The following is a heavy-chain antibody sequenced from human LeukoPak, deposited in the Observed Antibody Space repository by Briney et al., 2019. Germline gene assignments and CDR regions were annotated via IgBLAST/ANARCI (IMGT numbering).Heavy chain of an antibody. V-gene: IGHV4-38-2*02. CDR3: ARGSGYSSGWYAFDY. CDR1: GYSISSAYY. Sequence: PSETLSLTCSVSGYSISSAYYWGWIRQPPGKGLEWIGTMYHSGSTNYNPSLKSRVTISVDTSKNQFSLKLSSVTAADTAVYYCARGSGYSSGWYAFDYWGQGTLVTVSS. CDR2: MYHSGST. J-gene: IGHJ4*02. D-gene: IGHD6-19*01.